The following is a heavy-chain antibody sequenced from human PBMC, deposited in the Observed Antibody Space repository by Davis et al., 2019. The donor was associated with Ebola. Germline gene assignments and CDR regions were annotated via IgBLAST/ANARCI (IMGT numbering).Heavy chain of an antibody. J-gene: IGHJ4*02. D-gene: IGHD6-13*01. Sequence: MPSETLSLTCAVYGGSFSGYYWSWIRQPPGKGLEWIGEINHSGSTNYNPSLKSRVTISVDTSKNQFSLKLNSVTAADTAVYFCARGDFGGKQLVYWGQGTLVTVSS. CDR2: INHSGST. CDR3: ARGDFGGKQLVY. V-gene: IGHV4-34*01. CDR1: GGSFSGYY.